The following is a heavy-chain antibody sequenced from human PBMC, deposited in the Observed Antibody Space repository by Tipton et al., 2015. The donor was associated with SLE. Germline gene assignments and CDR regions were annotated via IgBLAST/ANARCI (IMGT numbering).Heavy chain of an antibody. J-gene: IGHJ5*02. CDR2: INHSGST. D-gene: IGHD6-6*01. CDR3: AGYSSSDLNWFDP. V-gene: IGHV4-34*01. Sequence: TLSLTCAVYGGSFSGYYWSWIRQPPGKGPEWIGEINHSGSTNYNPSLKSRVTISVDTSKNQFSLKLSSVTAADTAVYYCAGYSSSDLNWFDPWGQGTLVTVSS. CDR1: GGSFSGYY.